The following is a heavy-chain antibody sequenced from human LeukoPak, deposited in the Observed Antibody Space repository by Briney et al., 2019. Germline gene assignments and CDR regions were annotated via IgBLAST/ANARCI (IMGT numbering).Heavy chain of an antibody. CDR1: GFIFSTYD. V-gene: IGHV3-30-3*01. CDR2: ISREGGIA. J-gene: IGHJ4*02. CDR3: ARDALYMVRDPKFLPTY. Sequence: PGGSLRLSCAASGFIFSTYDMHWVRQAPGKGLGWVAVISREGGIACHADSVKGRFTISRDNSKNTLYLQMNSLRAEDTAVYYCARDALYMVRDPKFLPTYWGQGTLVTVSS. D-gene: IGHD3-10*01.